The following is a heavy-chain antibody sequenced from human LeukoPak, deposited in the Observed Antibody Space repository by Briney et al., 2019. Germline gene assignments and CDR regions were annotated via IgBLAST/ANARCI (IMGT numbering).Heavy chain of an antibody. CDR2: IYHSGST. CDR3: ARGVGIVNLAFDI. V-gene: IGHV4-61*01. Sequence: PSETLSLTCTVSGGSVSSGSYYWSWIRQPPGKGLEWIGEIYHSGSTNYNPSLKSRVTISVDKSKNQFSLKLSSVTAADTAVYYCARGVGIVNLAFDIWGQGTMVTVSS. J-gene: IGHJ3*02. D-gene: IGHD3-3*01. CDR1: GGSVSSGSYY.